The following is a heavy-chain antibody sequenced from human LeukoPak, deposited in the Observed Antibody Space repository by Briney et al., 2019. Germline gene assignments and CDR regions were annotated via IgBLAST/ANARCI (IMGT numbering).Heavy chain of an antibody. CDR1: GFTFSIYE. J-gene: IGHJ6*03. CDR3: ARDATTAIGTVYMDV. D-gene: IGHD1-1*01. CDR2: ISDSGSSV. V-gene: IGHV3-48*03. Sequence: GGSLRLSCEASGFTFSIYEVNWVRQAPGKGLEWLSHISDSGSSVHFADSVKGRFTISRDNSKNSLYLEMNSLRVEDTAIYYCARDATTAIGTVYMDVWGKGTTVTISS.